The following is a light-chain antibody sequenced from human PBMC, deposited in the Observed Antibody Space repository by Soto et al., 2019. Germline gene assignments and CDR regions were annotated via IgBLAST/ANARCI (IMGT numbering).Light chain of an antibody. CDR2: DVS. V-gene: IGLV2-11*01. Sequence: QSALTQPRSVSGSPGQSVTISCTGTSSDVGGYNYVSWYQQHPGKVPKVIIYDVSRRPSGVPDRFSGSKSGNTASLTISGLQAEDGADYYCCSYEGSYTFWVFGGGTKLTVL. CDR3: CSYEGSYTFWV. J-gene: IGLJ3*02. CDR1: SSDVGGYNY.